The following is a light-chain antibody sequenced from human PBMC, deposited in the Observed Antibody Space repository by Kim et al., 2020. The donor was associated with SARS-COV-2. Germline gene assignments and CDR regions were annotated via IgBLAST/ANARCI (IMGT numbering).Light chain of an antibody. CDR1: SSNIGSNT. V-gene: IGLV1-44*01. J-gene: IGLJ3*02. CDR3: AAWDDSLFGWV. CDR2: SNN. Sequence: RGTIFCSGSSSNIGSNTVHGYQQLPGTAPKLLIYSNNQRPSGVPDRFSGSKSDTSASLAISGLQSEDEADYHCAAWDDSLFGWVFGGGTQLTVL.